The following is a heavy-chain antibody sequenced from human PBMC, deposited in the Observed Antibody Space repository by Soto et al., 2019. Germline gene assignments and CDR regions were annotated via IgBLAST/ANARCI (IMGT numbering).Heavy chain of an antibody. CDR2: IYPGDSDT. Sequence: GESLKISCKGSGYSFTSYWIGWVRQMPGKGLEWMGIIYPGDSDTRYSPSFQGQVTISADKSISTAYLQWSSLRVEDTAVYYCARAWGTWTGYYDLLLYYNGLDVWGQGTTVTVSS. J-gene: IGHJ6*02. D-gene: IGHD3-9*01. CDR1: GYSFTSYW. CDR3: ARAWGTWTGYYDLLLYYNGLDV. V-gene: IGHV5-51*01.